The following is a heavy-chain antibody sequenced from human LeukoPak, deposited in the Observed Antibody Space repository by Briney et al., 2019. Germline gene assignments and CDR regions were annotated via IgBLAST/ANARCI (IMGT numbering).Heavy chain of an antibody. CDR2: ISTYNGNT. V-gene: IGHV1-18*01. CDR3: ARDIGYCSGGSCYP. J-gene: IGHJ5*02. D-gene: IGHD2-15*01. CDR1: TYTFTSYG. Sequence: ASVKVSCKASTYTFTSYGASWVRQAPGQGLEWMGWISTYNGNTNYAQKLQGRVTMTTDTSTSTAYMELRSLRSDDTAVYYCARDIGYCSGGSCYPWGQGTLVIVSS.